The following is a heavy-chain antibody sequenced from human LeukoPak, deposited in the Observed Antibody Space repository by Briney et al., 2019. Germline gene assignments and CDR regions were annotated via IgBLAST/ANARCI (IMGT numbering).Heavy chain of an antibody. CDR2: ISGSGGST. CDR1: GFTFSSYA. Sequence: QPGGSLRLSCAASGFTFSSYAMGWVRQAPGKGLEWVSAISGSGGSTYYADSVKGRFTISRDNSKNTLYLQMNSLRAEDTAVYYCAKGIAVAGTHGFDYWGQGTLVTVSS. V-gene: IGHV3-23*01. CDR3: AKGIAVAGTHGFDY. J-gene: IGHJ4*02. D-gene: IGHD6-19*01.